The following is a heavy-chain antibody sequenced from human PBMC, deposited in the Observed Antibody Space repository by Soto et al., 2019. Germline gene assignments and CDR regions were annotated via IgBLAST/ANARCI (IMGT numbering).Heavy chain of an antibody. CDR3: ARDRLEYCSGGSCDYYMDV. J-gene: IGHJ6*03. CDR2: ISAYNGNT. V-gene: IGHV1-18*01. D-gene: IGHD2-15*01. CDR1: GCTFTSYG. Sequence: ASVKVSCKAAGCTFTSYGISWVRQAPGQGLEWMGWISAYNGNTNYAQKLQGRVTMTTDTSTSTAYMELRSLRSDDTAVYYCARDRLEYCSGGSCDYYMDVWGKGTTVTVSS.